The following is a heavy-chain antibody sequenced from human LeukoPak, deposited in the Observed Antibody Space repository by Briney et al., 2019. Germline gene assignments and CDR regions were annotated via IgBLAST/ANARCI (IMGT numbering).Heavy chain of an antibody. V-gene: IGHV1-18*01. J-gene: IGHJ4*02. CDR2: ISAYNGNT. D-gene: IGHD3-22*01. Sequence: ASVKVSCKASGYTFTSYGISWVRQAPGQGLEWMGWISAYNGNTNYAQKLQGRVTMTTDTSTSTAYMELRSLRSDDTAVYYCAREGSNYYDSSGYGGYYFDYWGQGTLVTVSS. CDR1: GYTFTSYG. CDR3: AREGSNYYDSSGYGGYYFDY.